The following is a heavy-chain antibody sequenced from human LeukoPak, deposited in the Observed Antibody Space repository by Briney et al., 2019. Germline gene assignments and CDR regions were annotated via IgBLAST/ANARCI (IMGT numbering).Heavy chain of an antibody. V-gene: IGHV1-69*05. CDR3: GGTTHYYYYMDV. CDR2: IIPIFGTA. D-gene: IGHD1-7*01. J-gene: IGHJ6*03. CDR1: GGTFSSYA. Sequence: SVKVSCKASGGTFSSYAISWVRQAPGQGLEWMGRIIPIFGTANYAQKFQGRVTITTDESTSTAYMELSSPRSEDTAVYYCGGTTHYYYYMDVWGKGTTVTVSS.